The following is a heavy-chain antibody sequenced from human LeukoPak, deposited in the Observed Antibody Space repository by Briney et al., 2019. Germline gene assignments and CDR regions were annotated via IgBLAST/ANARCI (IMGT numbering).Heavy chain of an antibody. D-gene: IGHD6-19*01. J-gene: IGHJ4*02. V-gene: IGHV3-23*01. CDR2: ISGSGGST. CDR3: AKSVAVAGIFDY. CDR1: GFTFSSYA. Sequence: GGSLRLSCAASGFTFSSYAMSWVRQAPGKGLEWVSAISGSGGSTYYADSVKGRFTISRDNSKNTLYLQMSSLRAEDTAVYYCAKSVAVAGIFDYWGQGTLVTVSS.